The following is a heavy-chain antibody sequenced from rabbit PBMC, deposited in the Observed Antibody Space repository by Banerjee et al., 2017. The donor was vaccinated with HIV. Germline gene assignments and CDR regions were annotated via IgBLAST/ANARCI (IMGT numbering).Heavy chain of an antibody. CDR3: ARWYTYGYAGYADATYYFNL. D-gene: IGHD6-1*01. CDR2: IDTGKGIT. CDR1: GFSLSSYA. Sequence: QEQLVESGGGLVQPGGSLKLSCKASGFSLSSYAMSWVRQAPGKGLEWIGYIDTGKGITDYASWVNGRFTISSDNAQNTVDLQMNSLTAADTATYFCARWYTYGYAGYADATYYFNLWGPGTLVTVS. J-gene: IGHJ4*01. V-gene: IGHV1S8*01.